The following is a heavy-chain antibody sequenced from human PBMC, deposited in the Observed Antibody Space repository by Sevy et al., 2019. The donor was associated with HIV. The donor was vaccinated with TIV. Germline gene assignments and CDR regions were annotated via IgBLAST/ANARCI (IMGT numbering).Heavy chain of an antibody. CDR1: GFSFSTYS. CDR3: TRVPSDPSYYYYYYGMDV. CDR2: IRSKAYGGTT. D-gene: IGHD2-2*01. J-gene: IGHJ6*02. Sequence: GGSLRLSCAASGFSFSTYSMNWVRQAPGKGLEWVGFIRSKAYGGTTEYAASVKGRFTISRDDSKSIAYLQMNSLKTEDTAVYYCTRVPSDPSYYYYYYGMDVWGQGTTVTVSS. V-gene: IGHV3-49*04.